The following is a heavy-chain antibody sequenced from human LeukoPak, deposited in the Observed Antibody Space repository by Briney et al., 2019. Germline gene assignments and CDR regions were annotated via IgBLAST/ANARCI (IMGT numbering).Heavy chain of an antibody. D-gene: IGHD5-24*01. CDR3: AKINSRDGYDYDSFDY. CDR2: ISGKTGTT. CDR1: GFTFDTYA. J-gene: IGHJ4*02. Sequence: GGSLRLSCAASGFTFDTYAMTWVRQAPGKGLEWVSSISGKTGTTYYADSVKGRFTISRDSFKTMLYLQMNSLRAEDTAVYYCAKINSRDGYDYDSFDYWGQGTLVTVSS. V-gene: IGHV3-23*01.